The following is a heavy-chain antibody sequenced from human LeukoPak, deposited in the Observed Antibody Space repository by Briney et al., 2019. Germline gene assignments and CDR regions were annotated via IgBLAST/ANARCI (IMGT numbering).Heavy chain of an antibody. CDR1: GGSMSTYY. J-gene: IGHJ4*02. CDR2: IYYSGST. D-gene: IGHD2-2*01. Sequence: SETLSLTCTVSGGSMSTYYWTWMRQPPGKGLEWIGYIYYSGSTDHSPSLKSRVTISVDTSKNQFSLKLSSVTAADTAVYYCARGYCSSTSCLNFDYWGQGTLVTVSS. CDR3: ARGYCSSTSCLNFDY. V-gene: IGHV4-59*01.